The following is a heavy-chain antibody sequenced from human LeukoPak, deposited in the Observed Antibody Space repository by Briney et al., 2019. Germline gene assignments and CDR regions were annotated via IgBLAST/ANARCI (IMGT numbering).Heavy chain of an antibody. CDR1: GGTFSSYA. Sequence: SVKVSCKASGGTFSSYAISWVRQAPGQGLEWMGGIIPIFGTANYAQKFQGRVTITTDESTSTDYMELSSLRSEDTAVYYCARGLYFDRLDAFDIWGQGTMVTVSS. CDR2: IIPIFGTA. D-gene: IGHD3-9*01. J-gene: IGHJ3*02. CDR3: ARGLYFDRLDAFDI. V-gene: IGHV1-69*05.